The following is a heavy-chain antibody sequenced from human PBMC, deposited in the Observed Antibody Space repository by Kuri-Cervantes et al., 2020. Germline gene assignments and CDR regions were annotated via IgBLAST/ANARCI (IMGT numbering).Heavy chain of an antibody. D-gene: IGHD1-26*01. CDR3: AREYNGSYSRYYGMDV. V-gene: IGHV1-2*02. J-gene: IGHJ6*02. CDR2: INPNSGGT. Sequence: ASVKVSCRASGYTFTGYYMHWVRQAPGQGLEWMGWINPNSGGTNYAQKFQGRVTMTRDTSISTAYMELSRLRSGDTAVYYCAREYNGSYSRYYGMDVWGQGTTVTVSS. CDR1: GYTFTGYY.